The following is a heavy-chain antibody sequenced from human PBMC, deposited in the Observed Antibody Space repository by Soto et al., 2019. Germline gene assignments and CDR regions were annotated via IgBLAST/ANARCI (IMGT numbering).Heavy chain of an antibody. V-gene: IGHV1-69*01. J-gene: IGHJ3*02. CDR3: ASYSIAYCGGDCYRAFDI. Sequence: QVQLVQSGAEVKKPGSSVKVSCKASGGTFSSYAISWVRQAPGQGLEWMGGIIPIFGTANYAQKVQGRVTITADESTSTAYMELSSLRSEDTAVYYCASYSIAYCGGDCYRAFDIWGQGTMVTVSS. CDR1: GGTFSSYA. CDR2: IIPIFGTA. D-gene: IGHD2-21*02.